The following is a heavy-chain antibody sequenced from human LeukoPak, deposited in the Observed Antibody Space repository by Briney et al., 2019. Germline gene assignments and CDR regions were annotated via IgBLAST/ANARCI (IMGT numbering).Heavy chain of an antibody. J-gene: IGHJ4*02. Sequence: GGSLRLSCAASGFAFSSYSMNWVRQAPGKGLEWVSSISSSSSYIYYADSVKGRFTISRDNAKNSLYLQMNSLRAEDTAVYYCARGVPTYYYDSSGYYIDYWGQGTLVTVSS. CDR1: GFAFSSYS. CDR2: ISSSSSYI. D-gene: IGHD3-22*01. CDR3: ARGVPTYYYDSSGYYIDY. V-gene: IGHV3-21*01.